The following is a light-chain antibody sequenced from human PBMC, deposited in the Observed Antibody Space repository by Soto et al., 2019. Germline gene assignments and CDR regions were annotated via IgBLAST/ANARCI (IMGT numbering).Light chain of an antibody. CDR3: QHLYAYPLD. CDR2: AAS. CDR1: QGISSS. V-gene: IGKV1-9*01. Sequence: DIQLTQSPSFLSASVGDRVTITCRASQGISSSLAWYQQKPGKAPNLLIYAASTLHTGVPSRFSGSGSGTEFTLTISSLQPEDFATYYCQHLYAYPLDFGQGTRLDIK. J-gene: IGKJ5*01.